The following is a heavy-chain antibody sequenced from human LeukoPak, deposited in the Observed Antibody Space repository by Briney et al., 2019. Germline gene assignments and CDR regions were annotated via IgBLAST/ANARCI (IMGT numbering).Heavy chain of an antibody. Sequence: SETLSLTCTVSGGSISSYYWSWIRQPPEEGLEWIGYIYNSGSTNYNPSLKSRVNISLETSKNKSSLKRSCVTSADTTVYYCASHRSGGRAFDIWGQGTMVTVSS. J-gene: IGHJ3*02. V-gene: IGHV4-59*08. CDR3: ASHRSGGRAFDI. CDR2: IYNSGST. D-gene: IGHD1-26*01. CDR1: GGSISSYY.